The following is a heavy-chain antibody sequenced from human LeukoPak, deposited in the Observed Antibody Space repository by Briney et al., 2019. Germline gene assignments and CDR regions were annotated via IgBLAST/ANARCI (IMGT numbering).Heavy chain of an antibody. Sequence: PGGSLRLSCAASGFTFSSYNMNWVRQAPGKGLEWVSSISSSSSYIYYADSLKGRFTISRDNAKNSLYLQMNSLRAEDTAVYYCATVRDNWFDPWGQGTLVTVSS. CDR3: ATVRDNWFDP. CDR2: ISSSSSYI. D-gene: IGHD3-10*01. CDR1: GFTFSSYN. V-gene: IGHV3-21*01. J-gene: IGHJ5*02.